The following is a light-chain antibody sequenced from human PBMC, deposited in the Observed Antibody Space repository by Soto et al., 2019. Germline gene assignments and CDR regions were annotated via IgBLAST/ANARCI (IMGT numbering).Light chain of an antibody. J-gene: IGKJ4*01. CDR1: QSVSSRY. CDR2: GAS. CDR3: QQYGSSRLT. Sequence: IGFKHSPSTLSFSPGSRSTLYSSASQSVSSRYLAWYQQKPGQAPGLLIHGASSRATGIPDRFSGSGSGTDFTLTISRLEPEDFAVYYCQQYGSSRLTFGGGTKVDI. V-gene: IGKV3-20*01.